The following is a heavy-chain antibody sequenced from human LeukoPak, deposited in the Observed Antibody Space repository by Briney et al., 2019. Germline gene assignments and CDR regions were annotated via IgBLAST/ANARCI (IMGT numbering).Heavy chain of an antibody. CDR1: GFTFSSYW. CDR3: ARDVSSSWYDPYYFDY. CDR2: IKQDGSEK. V-gene: IGHV3-7*01. D-gene: IGHD6-13*01. Sequence: GGSLRFSCAASGFTFSSYWMSWVRQAPGKGLEWVANIKQDGSEKYYVDSVRGRFTISRDNAKNSLYLQMNSLRAEDTAVYYCARDVSSSWYDPYYFDYWGQGTLVTVSS. J-gene: IGHJ4*02.